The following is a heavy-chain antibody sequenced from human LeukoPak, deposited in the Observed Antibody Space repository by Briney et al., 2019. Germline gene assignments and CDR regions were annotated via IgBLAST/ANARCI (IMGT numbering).Heavy chain of an antibody. V-gene: IGHV4-30-2*01. CDR2: IYHSGST. CDR3: ARTVAVAGLFDY. Sequence: SQTLSLTCTVSGGSISSGGYYWSWIRQPPGKGLEWIGYIYHSGSTYYNPSLKSRVTISVDTSKNQFSLKLSSVTAADTAVYYCARTVAVAGLFDYWGQGTLVTVSS. D-gene: IGHD6-19*01. CDR1: GGSISSGGYY. J-gene: IGHJ4*02.